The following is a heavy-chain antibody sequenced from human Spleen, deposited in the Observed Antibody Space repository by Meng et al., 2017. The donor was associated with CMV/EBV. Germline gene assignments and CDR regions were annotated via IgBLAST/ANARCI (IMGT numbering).Heavy chain of an antibody. V-gene: IGHV4-30-4*01. CDR2: IYYSGST. CDR3: ARVGWRQWSFDL. CDR1: GGSISSGDYY. Sequence: QVQLQESGPGLVKPSQTLSLTCTVSGGSISSGDYYWSWIRQPPGKGLELIGRIYYSGSTSYNPSLKSRVTISVDTSNNQFSLKLSSVTAADTAVYYCARVGWRQWSFDLWGRGTLVTVSS. D-gene: IGHD5-18*01. J-gene: IGHJ2*01.